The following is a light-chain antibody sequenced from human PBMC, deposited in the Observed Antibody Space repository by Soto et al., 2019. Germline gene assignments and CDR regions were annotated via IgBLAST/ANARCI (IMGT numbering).Light chain of an antibody. CDR2: INRDGSH. J-gene: IGLJ3*02. Sequence: QAVVTQSPSASASLGASVRLTCTLSSEHSAYATAWHQQLPARGPRYLMTINRDGSHTKGDGIPDRFSGSKSGAERYLTISSLQSEDEADYYCQTWGPGIRVFGGGTKVTVL. CDR1: SEHSAYA. CDR3: QTWGPGIRV. V-gene: IGLV4-69*02.